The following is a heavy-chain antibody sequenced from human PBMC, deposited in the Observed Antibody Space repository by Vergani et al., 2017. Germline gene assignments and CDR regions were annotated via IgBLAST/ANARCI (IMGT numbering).Heavy chain of an antibody. CDR3: ARGDSAPGPQFDY. CDR1: GGSISSSSYY. J-gene: IGHJ4*02. V-gene: IGHV4-39*07. D-gene: IGHD2-21*01. Sequence: QLQLQESGPGLVKPSETLSLTCTVSGGSISSSSYYWGWIRQPPGKGLEWIGSIYYSGSTYYNPSLKSRVTISVDTSKNQFSLKLSSVTAAATAVYYCARGDSAPGPQFDYWGQGTLVTVSS. CDR2: IYYSGST.